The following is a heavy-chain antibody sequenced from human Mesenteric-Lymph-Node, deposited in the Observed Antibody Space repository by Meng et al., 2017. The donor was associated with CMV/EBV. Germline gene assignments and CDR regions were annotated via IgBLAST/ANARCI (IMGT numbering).Heavy chain of an antibody. CDR1: GFTFSSYE. V-gene: IGHV3-48*03. J-gene: IGHJ6*02. CDR2: ISSSGSTI. CDR3: ARDGPRGCSSTSCYLATGYYGMDV. Sequence: GGSLRLSCAASGFTFSSYEMNWVRQAPGKGLEWVSYISSSGSTIYYADSVKGRFTISRDNAKNSLYLQMNSLRAEDTAVYYCARDGPRGCSSTSCYLATGYYGMDVWGQGTTVTVSS. D-gene: IGHD2-2*01.